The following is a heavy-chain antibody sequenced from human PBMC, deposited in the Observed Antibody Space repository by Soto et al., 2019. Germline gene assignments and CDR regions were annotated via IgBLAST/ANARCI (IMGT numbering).Heavy chain of an antibody. Sequence: QVQLQESGPGLVKPSQTLSLTCTVSGGSISSGGYYWSWIRQHPGKGLEWIGYIYYSGSTYYNPSLKSRVTIAVDTAKNQFAGKGSSVTAASTAVYYCAREGGATRAFDIWGQGTMVTVSS. D-gene: IGHD2-15*01. CDR3: AREGGATRAFDI. CDR1: GGSISSGGYY. V-gene: IGHV4-31*03. CDR2: IYYSGST. J-gene: IGHJ3*02.